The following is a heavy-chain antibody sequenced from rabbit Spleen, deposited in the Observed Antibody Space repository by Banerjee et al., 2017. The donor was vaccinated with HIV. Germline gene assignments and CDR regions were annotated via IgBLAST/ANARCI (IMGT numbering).Heavy chain of an antibody. V-gene: IGHV1S47*01. CDR3: ARDLVAVIGWNFNL. Sequence: QEQLEESGRGLVRPEGSLTLTCKASGFSFSDRDVMCWVPQAPGKGLEWIGYIDPVFGITYFANWVNGRFTISSHNAQNTLFLQLNSLTAADTATYFCARDLVAVIGWNFNLWGQGTLVTVS. CDR1: GFSFSDRDV. CDR2: IDPVFGIT. D-gene: IGHD5-1*01. J-gene: IGHJ4*01.